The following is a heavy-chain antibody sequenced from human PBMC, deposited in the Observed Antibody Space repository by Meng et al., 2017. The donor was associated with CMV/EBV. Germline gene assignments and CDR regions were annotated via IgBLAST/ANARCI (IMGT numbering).Heavy chain of an antibody. D-gene: IGHD2-15*01. V-gene: IGHV1-69*05. CDR2: IIPIFGTA. J-gene: IGHJ4*02. Sequence: SVKVSCKASGGTFSSYAISWVRQAPRQGLEWMGGIIPIFGTANYAQKFQGRVTITTDESTSTAYMELSSLRSEDTAVYYCAGDVLGYCSGGSCYGLDYWGQGTLVTVSS. CDR1: GGTFSSYA. CDR3: AGDVLGYCSGGSCYGLDY.